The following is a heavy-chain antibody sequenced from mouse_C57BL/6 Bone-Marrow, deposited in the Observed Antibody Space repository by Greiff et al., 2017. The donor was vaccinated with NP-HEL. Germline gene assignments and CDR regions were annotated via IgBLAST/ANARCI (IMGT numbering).Heavy chain of an antibody. CDR3: ARIPSYYYGRDV. CDR2: IWSGGST. V-gene: IGHV2-2*01. D-gene: IGHD1-1*01. CDR1: GFSLTSYG. Sequence: QVQLQQSGPGLVQPSQSLSITCTVSGFSLTSYGVHWVRQSPGKGLEWLGVIWSGGSTAYNAAFISRLSISKDNSKSQVFFKMNSLQADDTAIYYCARIPSYYYGRDVWGTGTTVTVSS. J-gene: IGHJ1*03.